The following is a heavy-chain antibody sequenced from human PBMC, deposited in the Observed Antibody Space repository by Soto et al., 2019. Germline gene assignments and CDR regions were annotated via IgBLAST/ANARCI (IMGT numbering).Heavy chain of an antibody. D-gene: IGHD6-25*01. Sequence: EVRLVESGGGLVQPGGSLKLSCAASGFIFSGSAIHWVRQAPGKGLEWVGRIRSRANNYATSSGASVRGRFTFFRDDSKNMGYLQKNTRKTAETTLYYCGRGQQAAVRDYYYHPLDVGGQGAPATVSS. J-gene: IGHJ6*03. CDR1: GFIFSGSA. CDR3: GRGQQAAVRDYYYHPLDV. V-gene: IGHV3-73*02. CDR2: IRSRANNYAT.